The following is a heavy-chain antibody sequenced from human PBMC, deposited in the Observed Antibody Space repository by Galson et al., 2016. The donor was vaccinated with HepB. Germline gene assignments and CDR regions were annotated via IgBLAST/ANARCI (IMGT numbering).Heavy chain of an antibody. CDR2: ISSNGETI. D-gene: IGHD6-13*01. J-gene: IGHJ4*02. Sequence: SLRLSCAVSGFTFTTYSMDWVRQAPGKGLEWISYISSNGETIYYADSVKGRFFISRDNAKSSLSLQMSSLRDEDTAIYYCVRGFRSNSFDYWGQGTLVTVSS. CDR3: VRGFRSNSFDY. V-gene: IGHV3-48*02. CDR1: GFTFTTYS.